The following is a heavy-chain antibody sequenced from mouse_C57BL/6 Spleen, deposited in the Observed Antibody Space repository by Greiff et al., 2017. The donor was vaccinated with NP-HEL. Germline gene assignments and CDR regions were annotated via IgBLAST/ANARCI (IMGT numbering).Heavy chain of an antibody. J-gene: IGHJ4*01. CDR2: IYPGSGNT. V-gene: IGHV1-66*01. Sequence: QVHVKQSGPELVKPGASVKISCKASGYSFTSYYIHWVKQRPGQGLEWIGWIYPGSGNTKYNEKFKGKATLTADTSSSTAYMQLSSLTSEDSAVYYCANYDYDGGRAMDYWGQGTSVTVSS. CDR1: GYSFTSYY. CDR3: ANYDYDGGRAMDY. D-gene: IGHD2-4*01.